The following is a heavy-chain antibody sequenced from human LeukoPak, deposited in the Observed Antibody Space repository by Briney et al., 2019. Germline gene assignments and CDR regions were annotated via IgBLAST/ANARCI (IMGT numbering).Heavy chain of an antibody. Sequence: VGSLRLSCAASGFNFSDYYMSWIRQAPGKGLECVSYISGGTTSIYYADSVRSRFTISRDNAKTSLYLQMNSLRAEDTAVYYCARVVVAGRMHDAFDIWGQGTMVTVSS. CDR3: ARVVVAGRMHDAFDI. J-gene: IGHJ3*02. CDR1: GFNFSDYY. D-gene: IGHD3-22*01. V-gene: IGHV3-11*01. CDR2: ISGGTTSI.